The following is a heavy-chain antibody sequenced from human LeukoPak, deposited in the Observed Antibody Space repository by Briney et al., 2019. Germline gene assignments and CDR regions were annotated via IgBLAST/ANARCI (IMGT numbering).Heavy chain of an antibody. CDR1: GGSFSGYY. J-gene: IGHJ4*02. D-gene: IGHD1-14*01. Sequence: PSETLSLTCAVYGGSFSGYYWSWIRQPPGKGLEWIGEINHSGSTNYNPSLKSRVTISVDTSKNQFSLKLSSVTAADTAVYYCARVARRTGVDYWGQGTLVTVSS. CDR3: ARVARRTGVDY. CDR2: INHSGST. V-gene: IGHV4-34*01.